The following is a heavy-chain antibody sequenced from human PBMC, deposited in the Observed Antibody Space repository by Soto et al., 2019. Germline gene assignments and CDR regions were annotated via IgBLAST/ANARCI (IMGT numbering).Heavy chain of an antibody. CDR1: GYTFTGYY. J-gene: IGHJ4*02. Sequence: QVQLVQSGAEVKKPGASVKVSCKASGYTFTGYYIHWVRQAPGQGLDWMGWINPNSGGTYFAQKFQGRVTMTRDTSISTTYMELSRLRSDDTAVYYCARSREAGSHSNFDYWGQGTLVTVSS. CDR3: ARSREAGSHSNFDY. D-gene: IGHD6-19*01. CDR2: INPNSGGT. V-gene: IGHV1-2*02.